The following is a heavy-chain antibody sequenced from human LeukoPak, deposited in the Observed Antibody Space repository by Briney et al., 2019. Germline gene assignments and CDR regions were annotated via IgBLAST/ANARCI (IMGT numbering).Heavy chain of an antibody. CDR2: IYYSGST. D-gene: IGHD5-24*01. V-gene: IGHV4-59*01. J-gene: IGHJ3*02. Sequence: SETLSLTCTVSGGSISSYYWSWIRQPPGKGLEWIGYIYYSGSTNYNPSLKSRVTISVDTSKNQFSLKLSSVTAADTAVYYCASSPIRDGYNFAFDIWGQGTMVTVSS. CDR1: GGSISSYY. CDR3: ASSPIRDGYNFAFDI.